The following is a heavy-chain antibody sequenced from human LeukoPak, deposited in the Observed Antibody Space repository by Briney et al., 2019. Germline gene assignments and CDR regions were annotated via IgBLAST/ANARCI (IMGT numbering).Heavy chain of an antibody. CDR2: ISYDGSNK. CDR1: GFTFRSYG. CDR3: AKGIGSGSYYNSFFFDY. J-gene: IGHJ4*02. V-gene: IGHV3-30*18. Sequence: GGSLRLSCAASGFTFRSYGMHWVRQAPGKGLEWVAVISYDGSNKYYVDSVKGRFTISRDSSKNTLYLQINSLRAEDTAVYYCAKGIGSGSYYNSFFFDYWGQGTLVTVSS. D-gene: IGHD3-10*01.